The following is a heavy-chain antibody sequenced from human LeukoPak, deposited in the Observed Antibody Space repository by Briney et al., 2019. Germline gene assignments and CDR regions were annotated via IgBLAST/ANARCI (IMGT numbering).Heavy chain of an antibody. D-gene: IGHD3-3*01. V-gene: IGHV4-59*01. CDR1: GGSISSYY. CDR3: ARSRPNYDFWSGIYYYYYYMDV. CDR2: IYYSGTT. J-gene: IGHJ6*03. Sequence: TSETLSLTCTVSGGSISSYYWSWIRQPPGKGLEWIGYIYYSGTTNYNPSLKSRLTISVDTSENQFSLKLSSVTAADTAVYYCARSRPNYDFWSGIYYYYYYMDVWGKGTTVTVSS.